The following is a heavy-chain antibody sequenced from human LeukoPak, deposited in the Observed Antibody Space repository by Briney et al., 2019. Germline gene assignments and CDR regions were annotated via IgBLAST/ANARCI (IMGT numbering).Heavy chain of an antibody. CDR1: GFTFSSYS. CDR2: ISSSSSYI. Sequence: GGSLRLSCAASGFTFSSYSMNWVRQAPGKGLEWVSSISSSSSYIYYADSVKGRFTISRDNSKNTLYLQMNSLRAEDTAVYYCARGRVDSGYGKGFDPWGQGTLVTVSS. V-gene: IGHV3-21*01. CDR3: ARGRVDSGYGKGFDP. J-gene: IGHJ5*02. D-gene: IGHD5-12*01.